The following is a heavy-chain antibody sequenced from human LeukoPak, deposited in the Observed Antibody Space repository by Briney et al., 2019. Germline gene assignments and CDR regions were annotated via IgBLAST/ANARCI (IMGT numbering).Heavy chain of an antibody. CDR1: GGSFSGYY. CDR2: INHSGST. J-gene: IGHJ3*02. V-gene: IGHV4-34*01. CDR3: ARRLWGLEAFDI. Sequence: SETLSLTCAVYGGSFSGYYWSWIRQPPGKGLEWIGEINHSGSTNYNPSPKSRVTISVDTSKNQFSLKLSSVTAADTAVYYCARRLWGLEAFDIWGQGTMVTVSS. D-gene: IGHD1-26*01.